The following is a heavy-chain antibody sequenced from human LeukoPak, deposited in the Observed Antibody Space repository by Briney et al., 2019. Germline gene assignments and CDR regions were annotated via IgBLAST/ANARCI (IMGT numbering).Heavy chain of an antibody. CDR1: GGSFSGYY. CDR2: INHSGST. V-gene: IGHV4-34*01. Sequence: SETLSLTCAVYGGSFSGYYWSWIRQPPGKGLEWIGEINHSGSTSYNPSLKSRVTISVDTSKNQFSLTLSSVTAADTAVYYCARGRRTIFGVVIMGQFDYWGQGTLVTVSS. D-gene: IGHD3-3*01. J-gene: IGHJ4*02. CDR3: ARGRRTIFGVVIMGQFDY.